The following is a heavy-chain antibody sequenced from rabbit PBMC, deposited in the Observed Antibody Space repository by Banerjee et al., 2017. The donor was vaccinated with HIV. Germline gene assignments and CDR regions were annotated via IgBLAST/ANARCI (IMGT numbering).Heavy chain of an antibody. J-gene: IGHJ4*01. CDR1: GFDLSSYYY. Sequence: QSLEESGGDLVKPGASLTLTCTASGFDLSSYYYMCWVRQAPGKGLEWIACIYADGSGYTYYASWAKGRFTISSTSSTAVTLQMTSLTAADTATYFCARGWSNSNLWGPGTLVTV. V-gene: IGHV1S40*01. CDR2: IYADGSGYT. CDR3: ARGWSNSNL.